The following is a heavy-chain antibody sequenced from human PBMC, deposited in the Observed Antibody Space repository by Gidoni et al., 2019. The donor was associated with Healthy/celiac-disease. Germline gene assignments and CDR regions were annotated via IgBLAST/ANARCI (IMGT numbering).Heavy chain of an antibody. D-gene: IGHD2-15*01. CDR2: ISSNGGST. CDR1: GFTFSSYA. V-gene: IGHV3-64D*06. J-gene: IGHJ4*02. Sequence: EVQLVESGGGLVQPGGSLRLSCSASGFTFSSYAMHWVRQAPGKGLEYVSAISSNGGSTYYADAVKGRFTISRDNSKNTLYLQMSSLRAEDTAVYYCVKMHSYYFDYWGQGTLVTVSS. CDR3: VKMHSYYFDY.